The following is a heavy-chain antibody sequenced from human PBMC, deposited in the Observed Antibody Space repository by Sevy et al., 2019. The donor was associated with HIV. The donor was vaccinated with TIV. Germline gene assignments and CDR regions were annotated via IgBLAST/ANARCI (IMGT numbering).Heavy chain of an antibody. CDR1: GFTFNNYG. Sequence: GGSLRLSCAASGFTFNNYGMHWVRQAPGKGLEWVALIWYDGSKKYYADSVKGRFAISRYNSTNTLHLHMNSLSPEDTAVYYYASGPYYDFWSGHYWGQGTLVTVSS. V-gene: IGHV3-33*08. D-gene: IGHD3-3*01. J-gene: IGHJ4*02. CDR3: ASGPYYDFWSGHY. CDR2: IWYDGSKK.